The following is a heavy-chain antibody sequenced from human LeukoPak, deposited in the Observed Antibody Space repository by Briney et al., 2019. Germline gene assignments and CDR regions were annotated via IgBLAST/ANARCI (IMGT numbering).Heavy chain of an antibody. J-gene: IGHJ6*02. CDR1: GFTFGDHA. V-gene: IGHV3-49*04. CDR2: IRSKAYRGTT. CDR3: TRGPIQLWLRNGMDV. D-gene: IGHD5-18*01. Sequence: GRSLRLSCAASGFTFGDHAMSWVRQAPGRGLEWVGFIRSKAYRGTTEYAASVRGRFTISRDDSESVAYLQVNSLKIEDTALYYCTRGPIQLWLRNGMDVWGQGTTVTVSS.